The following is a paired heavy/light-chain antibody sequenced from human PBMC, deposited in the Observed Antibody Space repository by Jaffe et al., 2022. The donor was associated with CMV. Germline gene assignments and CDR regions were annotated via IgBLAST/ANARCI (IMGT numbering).Light chain of an antibody. Sequence: QSVLTQPPSASGTPGQRVTISCSGSSSNIGSNFVYWYQQLPGTAPKLLIYRNNQRPSGVPDRFSGSKSGTSASLAISGLRSEDEAEYYCATWDDSLSWVFGGGTKVTVL. V-gene: IGLV1-47*01. J-gene: IGLJ3*02. CDR2: RNN. CDR1: SSNIGSNF. CDR3: ATWDDSLSWV.
Heavy chain of an antibody. V-gene: IGHV1-8*01. CDR2: MNPKSGNT. D-gene: IGHD2-15*01. Sequence: QVQLVQSGAEVKKSGASVKVSCKASGYSLTSYEINWVRQATGQGLEWMGWMNPKSGNTGYARKFQGRVTMTRDTSMNTAYMELSSLRSEDTAVYYCARSPDGSSRRYFSGDRWFDPWGQGTLVTVSS. J-gene: IGHJ5*02. CDR3: ARSPDGSSRRYFSGDRWFDP. CDR1: GYSLTSYE.